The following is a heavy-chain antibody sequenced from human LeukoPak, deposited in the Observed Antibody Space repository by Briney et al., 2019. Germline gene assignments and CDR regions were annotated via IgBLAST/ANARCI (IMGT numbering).Heavy chain of an antibody. CDR3: ASYYGDY. CDR2: INHSGST. CDR1: GGSFSGYY. Sequence: PSETLSLTCAVYGGSFSGYYWSWIRQPPGKGLEWIGEINHSGSTNYNPSLKSRVTTSVDTSKNQFSLKLSSVTAADTAVYYCASYYGDYWGQGTLVTVSS. J-gene: IGHJ4*02. V-gene: IGHV4-34*01.